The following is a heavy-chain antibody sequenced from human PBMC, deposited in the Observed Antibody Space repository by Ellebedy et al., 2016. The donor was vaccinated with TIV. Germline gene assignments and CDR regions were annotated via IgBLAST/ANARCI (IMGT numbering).Heavy chain of an antibody. CDR3: AKDPSERFWSGYYQPQIDY. Sequence: GGSLRLSCAASGFTFRGYAMIWVRQAPGKGLEWVSAISGSGASTFYADSVRGRFTISRDNSKNTVYLEMNSLRAEDRAVYYCAKDPSERFWSGYYQPQIDYWGQGTLVTVSS. CDR1: GFTFRGYA. D-gene: IGHD3-3*01. CDR2: ISGSGAST. V-gene: IGHV3-23*01. J-gene: IGHJ4*02.